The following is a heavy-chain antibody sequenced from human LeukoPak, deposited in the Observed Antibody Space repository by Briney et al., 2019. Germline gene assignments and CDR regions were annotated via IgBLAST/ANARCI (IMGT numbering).Heavy chain of an antibody. J-gene: IGHJ4*02. V-gene: IGHV3-48*01. CDR3: ARGTLYSSGWDKFDY. Sequence: SVKGRFTISRDNAKNSLYLQMNSLRAGDTAVYYCARGTLYSSGWDKFDYWGQGTLVTVSS. D-gene: IGHD6-19*01.